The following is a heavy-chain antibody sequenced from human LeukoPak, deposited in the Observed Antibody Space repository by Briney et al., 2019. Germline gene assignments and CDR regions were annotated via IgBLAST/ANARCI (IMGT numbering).Heavy chain of an antibody. Sequence: ASVKVSCKASGYTFTGYYMHWVRQAPGQGLEWMGWINPNSGGTNYAQKFQGRVTMTRDTSISTAYMELSRLRSDDTAVYYCARDHSSGWPGGAFDIWGQGTMVTVSS. V-gene: IGHV1-2*02. CDR3: ARDHSSGWPGGAFDI. CDR2: INPNSGGT. CDR1: GYTFTGYY. D-gene: IGHD6-19*01. J-gene: IGHJ3*02.